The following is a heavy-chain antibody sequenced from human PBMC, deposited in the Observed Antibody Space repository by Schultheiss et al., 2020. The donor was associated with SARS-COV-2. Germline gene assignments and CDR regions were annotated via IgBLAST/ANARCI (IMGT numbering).Heavy chain of an antibody. CDR2: INSDGSST. D-gene: IGHD2-2*01. V-gene: IGHV3-74*01. CDR3: ARIMPYYYYYGMDV. CDR1: GFTFSSYW. Sequence: SCAASGFTFSSYWMHWVRQAPGKGLVWVSRINSDGSSTSYADSVKGRFTISRDNAKNTLYLQMNSLRAEDTAVYYCARIMPYYYYYGMDVWGQGTTVTVSS. J-gene: IGHJ6*02.